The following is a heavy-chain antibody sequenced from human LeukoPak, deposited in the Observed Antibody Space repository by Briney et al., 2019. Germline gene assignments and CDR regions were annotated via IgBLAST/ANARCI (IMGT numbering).Heavy chain of an antibody. CDR3: ARHQMGANTFDY. J-gene: IGHJ4*02. Sequence: SETLSLTCTVSGGSISGYWWSWVRQPPGKGLEWIGEIFESGSTNYNPSLKSRATISGDKSESLFSLRLTSVSVADTAVYYCARHQMGANTFDYWGQGTLVTVSS. V-gene: IGHV4-4*02. CDR2: IFESGST. CDR1: GGSISGYW. D-gene: IGHD1-26*01.